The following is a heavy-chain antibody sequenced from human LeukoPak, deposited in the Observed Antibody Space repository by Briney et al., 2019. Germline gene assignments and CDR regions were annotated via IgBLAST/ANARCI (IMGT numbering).Heavy chain of an antibody. J-gene: IGHJ4*02. D-gene: IGHD3-9*01. Sequence: GGSLRLSCAASGFTFSSYSMNWVRQAPGKGLEWVSYISSSSSTICYADSVKGRFTISRDNAKNSLYLQMNSLRAEDTAVYYCARAFVSGDYDILTGYGFDYWGQGTLVTVSS. CDR2: ISSSSSTI. CDR3: ARAFVSGDYDILTGYGFDY. V-gene: IGHV3-48*01. CDR1: GFTFSSYS.